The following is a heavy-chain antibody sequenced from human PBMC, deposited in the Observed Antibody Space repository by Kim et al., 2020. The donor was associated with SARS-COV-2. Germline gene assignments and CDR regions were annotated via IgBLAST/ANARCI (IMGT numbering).Heavy chain of an antibody. CDR1: GGSISSGGYY. J-gene: IGHJ6*02. V-gene: IGHV4-31*03. D-gene: IGHD3-10*01. CDR3: ASLYGSGSYATHYYYGMDV. Sequence: SETLSLTCTVSGGSISSGGYYWSWIRQHPGKGLEWIGYIYYSGSTYYNPSLKSRVTISVDTSKNQFSLKLSSVTAADTAVYYCASLYGSGSYATHYYYGMDVWGQGTTVTVSS. CDR2: IYYSGST.